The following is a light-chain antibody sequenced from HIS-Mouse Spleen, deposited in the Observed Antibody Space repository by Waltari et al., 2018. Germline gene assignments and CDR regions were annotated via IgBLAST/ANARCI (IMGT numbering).Light chain of an antibody. Sequence: EIVMTQSPATLSVSPGERATLSCRASQSVSSNLAWYQQKPGQAPRPPIYGASTRATGIPARFSGSGSGTEFTLTISSMQSEDFAVYYCQQYNNWPPAFGGGTKVEIK. J-gene: IGKJ4*01. CDR3: QQYNNWPPA. V-gene: IGKV3-15*01. CDR2: GAS. CDR1: QSVSSN.